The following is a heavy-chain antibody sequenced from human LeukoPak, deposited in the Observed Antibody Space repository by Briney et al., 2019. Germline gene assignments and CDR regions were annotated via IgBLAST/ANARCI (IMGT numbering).Heavy chain of an antibody. CDR1: GYTFTNYA. V-gene: IGHV1-3*01. J-gene: IGHJ4*02. Sequence: GASVKVSCKASGYTFTNYAIHWVRQAPGQRLEWMGRINAGNANAKYSQKFQDRVTITRDTSASTAYMELSSLRSEDTAVYYCARPGTREYYFDYWGQGTLVTVSS. CDR3: ARPGTREYYFDY. CDR2: INAGNANA.